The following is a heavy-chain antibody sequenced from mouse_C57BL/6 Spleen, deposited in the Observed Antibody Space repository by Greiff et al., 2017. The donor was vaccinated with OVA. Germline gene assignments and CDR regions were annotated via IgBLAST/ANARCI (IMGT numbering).Heavy chain of an antibody. J-gene: IGHJ4*01. CDR1: GFTFSSYG. Sequence: EVKLVESGGDLVKPGGSLKLSCAASGFTFSSYGMSWVRQTPDKRLEWVATISSGGSYTYYPDSVKGRFTISRDNAKNTLYLQMSSLKSEDTAMYYCARQGAYYSNYDAMDYWGQGTSVTVSS. V-gene: IGHV5-6*01. D-gene: IGHD2-5*01. CDR3: ARQGAYYSNYDAMDY. CDR2: ISSGGSYT.